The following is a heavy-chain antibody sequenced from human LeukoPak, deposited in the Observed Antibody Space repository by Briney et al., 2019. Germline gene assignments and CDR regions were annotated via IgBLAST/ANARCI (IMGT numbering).Heavy chain of an antibody. CDR2: ISSSGDRT. CDR3: VKSNWD. Sequence: PGGSLRLSCSASGFTFSSYYMHWVRQAPGQGLEYIATISSSGDRTNYADSMKGRLAISRDNSKNTLYLQMSSVRAEDTAVYYCVKSNWDWGQGTLVTVSS. D-gene: IGHD7-27*01. CDR1: GFTFSSYY. J-gene: IGHJ4*02. V-gene: IGHV3-64D*06.